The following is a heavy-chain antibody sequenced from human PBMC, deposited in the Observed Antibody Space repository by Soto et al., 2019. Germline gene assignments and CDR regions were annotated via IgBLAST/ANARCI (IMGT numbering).Heavy chain of an antibody. CDR2: INPNSGGT. CDR1: GYTFTGYY. CDR3: AREGVRGVILFDY. J-gene: IGHJ4*02. V-gene: IGHV1-2*02. Sequence: ASVKVSCKASGYTFTGYYMHWVRQAPGQGLEWMGWINPNSGGTNYAQKFQGRVTMTRDTSISTAYMELSRLRSDDTAVYYCAREGVRGVILFDYWGQGTLVTVSS. D-gene: IGHD3-10*01.